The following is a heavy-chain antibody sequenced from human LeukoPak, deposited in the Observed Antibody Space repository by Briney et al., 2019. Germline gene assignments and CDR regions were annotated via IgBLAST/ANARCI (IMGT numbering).Heavy chain of an antibody. D-gene: IGHD3-10*01. CDR2: IYYSGST. Sequence: SETLSLTCTVSGGSISSSSYYWGWIRQPPGKGLEWIGSIYYSGSTYYNPSLKSRVTISVDTSKNQFSLKLSSVTAADTAVYYCATAGGDYYGSGSYYKGGHFDYWGQGNLVTVSS. J-gene: IGHJ4*02. V-gene: IGHV4-39*01. CDR1: GGSISSSSYY. CDR3: ATAGGDYYGSGSYYKGGHFDY.